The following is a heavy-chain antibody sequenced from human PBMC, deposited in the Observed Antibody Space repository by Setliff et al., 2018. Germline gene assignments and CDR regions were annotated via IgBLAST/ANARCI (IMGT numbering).Heavy chain of an antibody. CDR1: EFTFNKYW. CDR2: ISGDGSTV. V-gene: IGHV3-48*03. CDR3: ARDGVFYAMDF. J-gene: IGHJ6*02. Sequence: LRLSCAASEFTFNKYWMTWARQAPGKGLEWLSKISGDGSTVYYADSVRGRFTISRDNAKNSLYLQMNSLRAEDSAVYYCARDGVFYAMDFWGQGTTVTVSS. D-gene: IGHD3-10*01.